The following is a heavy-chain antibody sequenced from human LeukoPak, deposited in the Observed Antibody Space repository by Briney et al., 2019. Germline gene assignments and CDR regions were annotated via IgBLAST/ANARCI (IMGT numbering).Heavy chain of an antibody. CDR2: INHSGST. CDR1: GGSFSGYY. V-gene: IGHV4-34*01. D-gene: IGHD4-17*01. CDR3: AREPADDYGDFNYFDH. J-gene: IGHJ4*02. Sequence: SETLSLTCAVCGGSFSGYYWSWIRQPPGKGLEWIGEINHSGSTNYNTSLKARVTISLDTTKNQFSLRLSSVTAADTAVYYCAREPADDYGDFNYFDHWGQGTLVTVSS.